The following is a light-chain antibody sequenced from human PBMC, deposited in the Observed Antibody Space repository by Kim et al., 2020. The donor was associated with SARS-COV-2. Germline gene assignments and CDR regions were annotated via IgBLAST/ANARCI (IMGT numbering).Light chain of an antibody. Sequence: AAVKTAKSTCGGTNIGTKRVHWDQQKPGQAPVLVIYYDTDRSSGIPDRFSGSNSGNTATLTITRVEAGDEADYYCQVWDSSSDHVVFGGGTQLTVL. CDR1: NIGTKR. J-gene: IGLJ2*01. V-gene: IGLV3-21*04. CDR2: YDT. CDR3: QVWDSSSDHVV.